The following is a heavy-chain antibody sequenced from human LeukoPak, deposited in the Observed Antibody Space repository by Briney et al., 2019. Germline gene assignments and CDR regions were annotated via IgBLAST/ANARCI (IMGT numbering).Heavy chain of an antibody. CDR3: AKDKDDSSGYYYDY. CDR2: ISYDGSNK. Sequence: PGGSLRLSCAASGFTFSSYGMHWVRQAPGKGLEWVAVISYDGSNKYYADSVKGRFTISRDNSKNTLYLQMNSPRAEDTAVYYCAKDKDDSSGYYYDYWGQGTLVTVSS. V-gene: IGHV3-30*18. D-gene: IGHD3-22*01. CDR1: GFTFSSYG. J-gene: IGHJ4*02.